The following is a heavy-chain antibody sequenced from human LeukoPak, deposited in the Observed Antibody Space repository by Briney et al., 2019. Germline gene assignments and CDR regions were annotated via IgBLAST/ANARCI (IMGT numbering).Heavy chain of an antibody. D-gene: IGHD3-16*02. CDR1: GFTFSNAW. CDR2: IKSKTDGGTT. Sequence: GGSLRLSCAASGFTFSNAWMSWVRQAPGKGLEWVGRIKSKTDGGTTDDAAPGKGRFTISRDDSKKTLYLQMNSLKTEDTAVYYCTTDDYRWGPRGVWGQGTTVTVSS. V-gene: IGHV3-15*01. J-gene: IGHJ6*02. CDR3: TTDDYRWGPRGV.